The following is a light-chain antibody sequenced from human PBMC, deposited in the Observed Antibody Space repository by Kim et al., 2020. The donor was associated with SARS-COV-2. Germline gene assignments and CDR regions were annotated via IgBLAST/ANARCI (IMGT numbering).Light chain of an antibody. V-gene: IGKV3-20*01. CDR3: QHYGNT. CDR2: GAF. Sequence: DIVLTQSPDTLSLSPGERATLSCRASQSVSSRHIAWYQHKPGQAPRLLLYGAFNRATDIPDRFSGSGSGTDFTLTISRLEPEDFAVFYCQHYGNTFGQGTKVDIK. CDR1: QSVSSRH. J-gene: IGKJ1*01.